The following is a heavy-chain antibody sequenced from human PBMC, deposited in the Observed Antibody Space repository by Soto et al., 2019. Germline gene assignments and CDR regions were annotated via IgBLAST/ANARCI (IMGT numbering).Heavy chain of an antibody. V-gene: IGHV1-18*01. D-gene: IGHD3-22*01. CDR2: ISAYNGNT. Sequence: QVQLVQSGAEVKKPGASVKVSCKASGYTFTSYGISWVRQAPGQGLEWMGWISAYNGNTNYAQKLQGRVTMTTDTSTSTAYVELRSLRSDDTAVYYCAREWGSGYNSGADAFDIWGQGTMVTVSS. J-gene: IGHJ3*02. CDR1: GYTFTSYG. CDR3: AREWGSGYNSGADAFDI.